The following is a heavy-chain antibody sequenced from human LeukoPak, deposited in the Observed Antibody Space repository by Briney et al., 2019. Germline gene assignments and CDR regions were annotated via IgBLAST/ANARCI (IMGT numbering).Heavy chain of an antibody. CDR3: ARVSSGWYLHY. CDR1: GFTVSSNY. CDR2: IYSGGST. V-gene: IGHV3-66*01. D-gene: IGHD6-19*01. J-gene: IGHJ4*02. Sequence: GGSLRLSCAASGFTVSSNYMSWVRQAPGKGLEWVSVIYSGGSTYYADSVKGRFTISRDNSKNTLYLQMNSLRAEDTAVYYCARVSSGWYLHYWGQGTLVTVSS.